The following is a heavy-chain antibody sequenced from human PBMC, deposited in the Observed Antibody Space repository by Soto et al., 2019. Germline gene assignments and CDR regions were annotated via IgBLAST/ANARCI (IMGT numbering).Heavy chain of an antibody. CDR1: GFTFSSYG. CDR3: ARDPTAYYDILTGYVSYYYYGMDV. CDR2: IWYDGSNK. J-gene: IGHJ6*02. Sequence: GGSLRLSCAASGFTFSSYGMRWVRQAPGKGLGWVAVIWYDGSNKYYADSVKGRFTISRDNSKNTLYLQMNSLRAEDTAVYYCARDPTAYYDILTGYVSYYYYGMDVWGQGTTVTVSS. D-gene: IGHD3-9*01. V-gene: IGHV3-33*01.